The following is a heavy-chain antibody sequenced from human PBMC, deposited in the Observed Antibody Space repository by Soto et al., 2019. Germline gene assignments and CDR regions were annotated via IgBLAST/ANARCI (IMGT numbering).Heavy chain of an antibody. CDR3: ARRLVGATSAFDI. V-gene: IGHV4-39*01. CDR1: GGSISSSSYY. J-gene: IGHJ3*02. Sequence: SETLSLTCTVSGGSISSSSYYWGWIRQPPGKGLEWIGSIYYSGSTYYNPSLKSRVTISVDTSKNQFSLKLSSVTAADTAVYYCARRLVGATSAFDIWGQGTMVTV. CDR2: IYYSGST. D-gene: IGHD1-26*01.